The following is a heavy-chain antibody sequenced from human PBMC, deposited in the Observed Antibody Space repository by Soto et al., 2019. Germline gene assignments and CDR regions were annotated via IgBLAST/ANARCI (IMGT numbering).Heavy chain of an antibody. Sequence: QVTLKESGPVLVKPTETLTLTCTVSGFSLSNARMGVSWIRQPPGKALEWLAHIFSNDEKSYSTSLKSRLTISKDTSKSQVVLTMTNMDPVDTATYYCARIRYDILTGYYPIPYFDYWGQGTLVTVSS. CDR3: ARIRYDILTGYYPIPYFDY. CDR1: GFSLSNARMG. J-gene: IGHJ4*02. V-gene: IGHV2-26*01. D-gene: IGHD3-9*01. CDR2: IFSNDEK.